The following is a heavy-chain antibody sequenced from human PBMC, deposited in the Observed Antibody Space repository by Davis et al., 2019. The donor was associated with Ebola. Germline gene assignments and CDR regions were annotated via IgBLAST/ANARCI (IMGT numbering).Heavy chain of an antibody. V-gene: IGHV4-31*03. CDR2: IYYTGIT. Sequence: PSETLSLTCTVSGGSITSGGYYRNSIRQQPGKGLEWIGDIYYTGITYYNPSLKSRVTMSVDTSKNQFSLKLNSVMAADTAVYYCAVAVVSSLYFQHWGQGTLVTVSS. CDR1: GGSITSGGYY. CDR3: AVAVVSSLYFQH. D-gene: IGHD6-13*01. J-gene: IGHJ1*01.